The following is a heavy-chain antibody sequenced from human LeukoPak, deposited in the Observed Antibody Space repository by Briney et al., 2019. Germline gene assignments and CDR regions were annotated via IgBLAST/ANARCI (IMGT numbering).Heavy chain of an antibody. D-gene: IGHD3-22*01. V-gene: IGHV3-23*01. CDR2: ISTSGRT. CDR1: GFTFRSTA. CDR3: ARDLDSSGYYHVVDP. J-gene: IGHJ5*02. Sequence: GGSLRLSCADPGFTFRSTAMSWVRQAPGKGLEWVSLISTSGRTHYADSVQGRFTISRDNSKNTLSLHMNSLRAEDTSVYYCARDLDSSGYYHVVDPWGQGALVTVSS.